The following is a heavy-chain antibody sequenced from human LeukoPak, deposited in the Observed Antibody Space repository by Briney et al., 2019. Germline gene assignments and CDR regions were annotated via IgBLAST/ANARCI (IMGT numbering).Heavy chain of an antibody. CDR3: ARRGANGYTLGQGDD. V-gene: IGHV4-34*01. Sequence: ETLSLTCAVYGRSFSGYYWSWIRQPPGKGLEWIGEINHSGSTNYNASLKRRVTISVDTSKNQFSLKLSSVTAADTAVYYCARRGANGYTLGQGDDCGQGTVDPVSS. J-gene: IGHJ1*01. CDR1: GRSFSGYY. CDR2: INHSGST. D-gene: IGHD5-24*01.